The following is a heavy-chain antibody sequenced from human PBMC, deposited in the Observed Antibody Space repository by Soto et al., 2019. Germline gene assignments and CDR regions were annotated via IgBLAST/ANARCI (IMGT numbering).Heavy chain of an antibody. CDR1: GFTFSSYA. J-gene: IGHJ4*02. Sequence: PGGSLRLSCAASGFTFSSYAMSWVRQAPGKGLEWVSAISGSGGSTYYADSVKGRFTISRDNSKNTLYLQMNSLRAEDTAVYYCAKPSYSSGWYYYFDYWGQGTLVTVSS. D-gene: IGHD6-19*01. CDR3: AKPSYSSGWYYYFDY. CDR2: ISGSGGST. V-gene: IGHV3-23*01.